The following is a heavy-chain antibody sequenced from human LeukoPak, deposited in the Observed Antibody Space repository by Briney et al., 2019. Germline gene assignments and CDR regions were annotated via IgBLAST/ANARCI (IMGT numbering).Heavy chain of an antibody. D-gene: IGHD1-1*01. V-gene: IGHV6-1*01. J-gene: IGHJ4*02. CDR2: TYCRSKWNN. Sequence: SQTLSLTCAISGDSVSSSSAAWSWLRQSPSRGLEWLGRTYCRSKWNNDYAVSVKIRITINPDPSKNQFSLQLTSMTPADSAVYACAREGSEGYLFDHWGQGTLVTVSS. CDR1: GDSVSSSSAA. CDR3: AREGSEGYLFDH.